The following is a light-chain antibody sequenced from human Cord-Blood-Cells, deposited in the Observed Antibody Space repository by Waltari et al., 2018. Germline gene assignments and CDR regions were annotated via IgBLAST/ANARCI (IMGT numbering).Light chain of an antibody. CDR3: AAWDDSLNGYWV. V-gene: IGLV1-44*01. Sequence: QSVLTQPPSASGTPGRRVTIPCSGRSSNTASNTVNWYQQLPGTAPKLLIYSNNQRPSGVPDRFSGSKSGTSASLAISGLQSEDEADYYCAAWDDSLNGYWVFGGGTKLTVL. CDR2: SNN. J-gene: IGLJ3*02. CDR1: SSNTASNT.